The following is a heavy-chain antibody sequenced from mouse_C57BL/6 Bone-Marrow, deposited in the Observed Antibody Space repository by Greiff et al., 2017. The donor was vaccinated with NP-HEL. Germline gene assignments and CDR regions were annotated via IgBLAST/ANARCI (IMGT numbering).Heavy chain of an antibody. J-gene: IGHJ1*03. CDR1: GYTFTDYY. CDR3: AGITTVVALYWYFDV. Sequence: EVQLLQSGPELVKPGASVKISCKASGYTFTDYYMNWVKQSHGKSLEWIGDINPNNGGTSYNQKFKGKATLTVDKSSSTAYMELRSLTSEDSAVYYCAGITTVVALYWYFDVWGTGTTVTVSS. D-gene: IGHD1-1*01. CDR2: INPNNGGT. V-gene: IGHV1-26*01.